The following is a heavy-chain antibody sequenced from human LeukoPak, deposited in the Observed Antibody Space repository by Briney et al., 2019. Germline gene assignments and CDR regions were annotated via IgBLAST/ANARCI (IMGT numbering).Heavy chain of an antibody. Sequence: GGSLRLPCTASGFTFGDYAMNWLRQAPGKGLEWVSYITGSSDSILYTDSVEGRFTISRDNAKSSVYLQMNSLRAEDTALYYCAKVPRTNHDNFFDYWGQGTLVTVSS. CDR3: AKVPRTNHDNFFDY. V-gene: IGHV3-48*01. CDR2: ITGSSDSI. D-gene: IGHD2-8*01. CDR1: GFTFGDYA. J-gene: IGHJ4*02.